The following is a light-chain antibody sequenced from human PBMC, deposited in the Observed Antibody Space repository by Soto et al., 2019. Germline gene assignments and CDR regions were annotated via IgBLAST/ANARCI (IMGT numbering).Light chain of an antibody. CDR3: QKYNSAPLT. J-gene: IGKJ4*01. CDR2: ATS. V-gene: IGKV1-27*01. CDR1: QGIAPY. Sequence: DVQMTQSPSSLSAFVRDRVTITCRASQGIAPYLAWFQQKPGKVPKLLIYATSTLQSGVPSRFSGSGSGTDFTLTINSLQPEDVGTYYCQKYNSAPLTFGGGTSGYQT.